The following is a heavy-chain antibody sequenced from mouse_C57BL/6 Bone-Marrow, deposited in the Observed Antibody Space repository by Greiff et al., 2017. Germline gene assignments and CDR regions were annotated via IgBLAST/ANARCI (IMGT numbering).Heavy chain of an antibody. J-gene: IGHJ1*03. D-gene: IGHD2-2*01. V-gene: IGHV1-58*01. CDR3: ARSLYYGYDPYWYFDV. Sequence: DVQLQESGAELVRPGSSVKMSCKTSGYTFTSYGINWVKQRPGQGLEWIGYIYIGNGYTEYNEKFKGKATLTSDTSSSTAYMQLSSLTSEDSAIYFCARSLYYGYDPYWYFDVWGTGTTVTVSS. CDR2: IYIGNGYT. CDR1: GYTFTSYG.